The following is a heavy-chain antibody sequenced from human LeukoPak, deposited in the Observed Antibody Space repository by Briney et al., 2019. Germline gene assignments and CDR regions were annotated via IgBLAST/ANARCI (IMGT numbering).Heavy chain of an antibody. J-gene: IGHJ4*02. CDR1: GFTFSSYA. D-gene: IGHD3-22*01. CDR2: ISYDGSNK. V-gene: IGHV3-30-3*01. CDR3: AHSRITMIVVVQPLTD. Sequence: PGGSLRLSCAASGFTFSSYAMHWVRQAPGKGLEWVAVISYDGSNKYYADSVKGRFTISRDNSKNTLYLQMNSLRAEDTAVYYCAHSRITMIVVVQPLTDWGQGTLVTVSS.